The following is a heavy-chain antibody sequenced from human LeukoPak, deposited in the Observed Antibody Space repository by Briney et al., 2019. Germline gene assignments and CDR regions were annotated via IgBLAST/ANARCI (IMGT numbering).Heavy chain of an antibody. J-gene: IGHJ6*04. D-gene: IGHD3-16*01. CDR3: ARAPVSTAYLHYYSMDV. Sequence: SETLSLTCTVSGGSISGSSYYWGWIRQPPGKGLEWIGSIYYSGSTYYNPSLKSRVTISVDTSKNQFSLKLSSVTAADTAVYYCARAPVSTAYLHYYSMDVWGKGTMVTVSS. CDR1: GGSISGSSYY. V-gene: IGHV4-39*07. CDR2: IYYSGST.